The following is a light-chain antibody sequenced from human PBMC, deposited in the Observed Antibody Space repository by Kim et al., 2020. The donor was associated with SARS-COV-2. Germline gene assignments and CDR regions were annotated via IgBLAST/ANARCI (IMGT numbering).Light chain of an antibody. V-gene: IGLV2-14*04. CDR3: SSYTSISTWV. Sequence: GQSITLSCTGTRSDVGGYNYVSWYQQHPGKAPKLMIYDVSMRPSGVSNRFSGSKSGNTASLTISGLQAEDEADYYCSSYTSISTWVFGGGTQLTVL. CDR1: RSDVGGYNY. J-gene: IGLJ3*02. CDR2: DVS.